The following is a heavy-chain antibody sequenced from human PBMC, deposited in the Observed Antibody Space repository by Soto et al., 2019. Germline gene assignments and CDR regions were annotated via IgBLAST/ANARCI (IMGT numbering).Heavy chain of an antibody. Sequence: PGGSLRLSCAAFGFTFSSYAMSWVRQALGKGLEWVSAISGSGGSTYYADSVKGRFTISRDNSRNTLYLQMNSLRAEDTAVYYCAKDLRDYDILTGGLDYWGRGTLVTVSS. CDR2: ISGSGGST. V-gene: IGHV3-23*01. CDR3: AKDLRDYDILTGGLDY. D-gene: IGHD3-9*01. CDR1: GFTFSSYA. J-gene: IGHJ4*02.